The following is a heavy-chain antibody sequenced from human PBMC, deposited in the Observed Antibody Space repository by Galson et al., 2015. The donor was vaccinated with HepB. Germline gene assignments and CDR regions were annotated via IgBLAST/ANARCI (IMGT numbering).Heavy chain of an antibody. CDR2: ISSDGGHK. Sequence: SLRLSCAASGFTFSSYWIHWVRQVPGKGLVWVSRISSDGGHKNYADSVKGRFTISRDNAKNSLYLQMNSLRAEDTAVYYCAGRTRAPYQLLNWGQGTLVTVSS. V-gene: IGHV3-74*01. D-gene: IGHD2-2*01. CDR1: GFTFSSYW. J-gene: IGHJ4*02. CDR3: AGRTRAPYQLLN.